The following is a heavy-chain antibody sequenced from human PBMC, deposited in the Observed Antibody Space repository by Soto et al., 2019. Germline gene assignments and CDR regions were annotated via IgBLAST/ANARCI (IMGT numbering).Heavy chain of an antibody. D-gene: IGHD3-22*01. V-gene: IGHV4-39*01. Sequence: QLQLQESGPGLVKPSETLSLTCTVSGGSISSSSYYWGWIRQPPGKGLEWIGSIYYSGSTYYTPSLKSRVTISVDTSKNQFSLKLSSVTAADTAVYYCARHSPIYYDSSGYFGYWGQGTLVTVSS. CDR3: ARHSPIYYDSSGYFGY. CDR1: GGSISSSSYY. J-gene: IGHJ4*02. CDR2: IYYSGST.